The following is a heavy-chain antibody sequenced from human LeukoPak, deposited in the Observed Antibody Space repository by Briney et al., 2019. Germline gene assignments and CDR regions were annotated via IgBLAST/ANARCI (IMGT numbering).Heavy chain of an antibody. CDR3: ARDRSARHLEY. Sequence: GRSLRLSCAASGFTFSSYGMHWVRQAPGKGLEWVAVIWYDGSKNYYADSVEGRFTISRDNSKNTLYLQMNSLRAEDTALYYCARDRSARHLEYWGQGTLDTVSS. CDR2: IWYDGSKN. CDR1: GFTFSSYG. V-gene: IGHV3-33*01. D-gene: IGHD6-6*01. J-gene: IGHJ4*02.